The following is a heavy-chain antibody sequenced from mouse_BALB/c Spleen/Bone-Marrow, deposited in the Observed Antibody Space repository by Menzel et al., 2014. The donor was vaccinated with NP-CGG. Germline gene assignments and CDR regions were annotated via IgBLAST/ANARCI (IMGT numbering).Heavy chain of an antibody. CDR1: GYTFTSYW. Sequence: VQLQQSGAELVRPGASVKLSCKASGYTFTSYWINWVRQRPGQGLEWIGNIYPSDNYTNYNQKFKDKATLTVGKSSSTAYMQLSGPTSEDSAVYYCSRTYEYFDYWGQGTTLTVSS. J-gene: IGHJ2*01. V-gene: IGHV1-69*02. CDR2: IYPSDNYT. D-gene: IGHD2-3*01. CDR3: SRTYEYFDY.